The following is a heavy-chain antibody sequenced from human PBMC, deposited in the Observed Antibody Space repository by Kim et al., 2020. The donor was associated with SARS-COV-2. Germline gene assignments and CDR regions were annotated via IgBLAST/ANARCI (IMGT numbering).Heavy chain of an antibody. V-gene: IGHV1-18*01. CDR3: ARGDNYDDNSGYDY. J-gene: IGHJ4*02. Sequence: YAQKFQGRVTMTTDTSTNTGYMELRSLRSDDTAVYYCARGDNYDDNSGYDYWGQGTLVTVSS. D-gene: IGHD3-22*01.